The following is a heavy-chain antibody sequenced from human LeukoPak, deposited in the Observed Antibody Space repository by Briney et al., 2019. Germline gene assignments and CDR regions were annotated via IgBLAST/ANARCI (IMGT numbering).Heavy chain of an antibody. V-gene: IGHV3-48*03. CDR3: ARRGTSRSSYYFDY. CDR2: ISTSASTI. Sequence: GGSLRLSCAASGFTFSSYEMNWVRQAPGKGLEWVSYISTSASTIYYADSVKGRFTSSRDNAKNSLYLQMNSLRAEDTAVYYCARRGTSRSSYYFDYWGQGTLDTVSS. CDR1: GFTFSSYE. J-gene: IGHJ4*02.